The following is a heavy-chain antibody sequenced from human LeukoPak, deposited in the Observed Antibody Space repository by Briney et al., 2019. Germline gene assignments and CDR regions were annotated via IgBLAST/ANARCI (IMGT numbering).Heavy chain of an antibody. D-gene: IGHD4-17*01. CDR3: ARDLGYGEVY. CDR1: GFTFSSYG. V-gene: IGHV3-48*04. J-gene: IGHJ4*02. Sequence: GGSLRLSCAASGFTFSSYGMHWVRQAPGKGLEWVSYISSSGSTIYYADSVKGRFTISRDNAKNSLYLQMNSLRAEDTAVYYCARDLGYGEVYWGQGTLVTVSS. CDR2: ISSSGSTI.